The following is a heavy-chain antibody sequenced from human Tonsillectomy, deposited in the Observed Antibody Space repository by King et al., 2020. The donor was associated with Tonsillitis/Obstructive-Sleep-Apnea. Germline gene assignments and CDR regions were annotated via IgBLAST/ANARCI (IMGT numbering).Heavy chain of an antibody. CDR1: GFIFSSYA. V-gene: IGHV3-30*04. Sequence: VQLVESGGGVVQPGRSLRLSCAASGFIFSSYAMHWVRQAPGKGLEWVALISYDGRNKYYADSVKGRFTISRDNSKNTLFLQMNSLRAEDTAVYYCVREGGAMAVAGETFDYWGQGTLVTVSS. CDR3: VREGGAMAVAGETFDY. D-gene: IGHD6-19*01. J-gene: IGHJ4*02. CDR2: ISYDGRNK.